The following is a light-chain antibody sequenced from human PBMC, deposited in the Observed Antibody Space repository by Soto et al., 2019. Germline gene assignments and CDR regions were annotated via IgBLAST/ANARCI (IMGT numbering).Light chain of an antibody. J-gene: IGKJ3*01. CDR2: AS. Sequence: EIVLTQSPGTLSLSPGERATLSCRASQSFSDMYLAWYQQKPGQAPRLLIYASNRATGIPDRFSGSGSGTDFTLTISSLEPEDSEVFYCQHYGTSALFGPGTKVEIK. CDR3: QHYGTSAL. V-gene: IGKV3-20*01. CDR1: QSFSDMY.